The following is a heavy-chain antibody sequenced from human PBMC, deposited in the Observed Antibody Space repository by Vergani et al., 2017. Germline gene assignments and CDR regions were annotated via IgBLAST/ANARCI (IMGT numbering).Heavy chain of an antibody. CDR3: ARKNCESEGAFDI. V-gene: IGHV1-8*01. D-gene: IGHD1-1*01. CDR2: MNSNRGKT. CDR1: GYTFTSYD. Sequence: QVQLVQSGAEVKKPGASVKVSCKASGYTFTSYDINWVRQATGQGLEWMGWMNSNRGKTGYAQKFKGRVTLTRNTSGSTAYMELSSLRSEDTAVYYCARKNCESEGAFDIWGQGTMVTVSS. J-gene: IGHJ3*02.